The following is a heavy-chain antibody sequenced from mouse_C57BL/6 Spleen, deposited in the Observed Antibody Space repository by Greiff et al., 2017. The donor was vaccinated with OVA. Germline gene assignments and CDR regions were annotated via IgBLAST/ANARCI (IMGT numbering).Heavy chain of an antibody. Sequence: EVQLQQSGPELVKPGASVKISCKASGYTFTDYYMNWVKQSHGKSLEWIGDINPNNGGTSYNQKFKGKATLTVDKSSNTAYMELRSLTSEDSAVYCCARGIYYGSSLDYWGQGTTLTVSS. V-gene: IGHV1-26*01. CDR3: ARGIYYGSSLDY. CDR2: INPNNGGT. D-gene: IGHD1-1*01. CDR1: GYTFTDYY. J-gene: IGHJ2*01.